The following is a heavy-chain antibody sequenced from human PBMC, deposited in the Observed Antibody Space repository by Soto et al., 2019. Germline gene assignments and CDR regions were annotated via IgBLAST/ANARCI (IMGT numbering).Heavy chain of an antibody. Sequence: QVQLVQSGAEVKKPGSSVKVSCKASGGPFSSYAISWARQAPGQGLEWMGGIIPFFGTTNYAQKFQDRVTITADKSTNTAHMELRSLRYEDTAVYYCARHPGSTSRLVYGMDVWGQGTTVTVSS. J-gene: IGHJ6*02. D-gene: IGHD2-2*01. CDR2: IIPFFGTT. CDR3: ARHPGSTSRLVYGMDV. CDR1: GGPFSSYA. V-gene: IGHV1-69*06.